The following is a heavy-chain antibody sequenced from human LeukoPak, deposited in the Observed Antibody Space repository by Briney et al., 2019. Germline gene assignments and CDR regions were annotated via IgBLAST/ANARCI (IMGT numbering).Heavy chain of an antibody. D-gene: IGHD3-9*01. CDR2: INPNSGGT. CDR3: ARASYDILTGYYSARSWSDHYYYMDV. V-gene: IGHV1-2*02. CDR1: GYTFTGYY. J-gene: IGHJ6*03. Sequence: ASVKVSCKASGYTFTGYYMHWVRQAPGQGLEWMGWINPNSGGTNYAQKFQGRVTMTTDTSTSTAYMELRSLRSDDTAVYYCARASYDILTGYYSARSWSDHYYYMDVWGKGTTVTVSS.